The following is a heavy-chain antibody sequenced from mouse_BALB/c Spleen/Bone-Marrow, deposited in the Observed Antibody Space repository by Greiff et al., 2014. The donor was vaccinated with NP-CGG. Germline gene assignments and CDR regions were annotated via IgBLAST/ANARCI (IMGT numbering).Heavy chain of an antibody. Sequence: EVQVVESGGDLVKPGGSLKLSCAASGFTFSKYGMSWVRQTPDKRLEWVANISSGGSYTYYPDSVKGRFTISRDNAKNTLYLQMSSLKSEDTAMYCCARQYGDFGVMDYWGQGTSVTVSS. V-gene: IGHV5-6*01. CDR1: GFTFSKYG. CDR2: ISSGGSYT. J-gene: IGHJ4*01. CDR3: ARQYGDFGVMDY. D-gene: IGHD2-13*01.